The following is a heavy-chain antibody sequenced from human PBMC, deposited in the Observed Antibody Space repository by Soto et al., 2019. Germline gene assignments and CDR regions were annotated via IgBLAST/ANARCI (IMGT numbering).Heavy chain of an antibody. CDR2: VDDTGIT. CDR3: ARELRFLGFVPFDR. J-gene: IGHJ5*02. CDR1: GTSFSGYF. D-gene: IGHD3-3*01. Sequence: QVQLQQWGAGLLKPSETLSLTCAVHGTSFSGYFWSWIRQTPGKGLEWIGEVDDTGITYYNPSLKSRITMSVDKSTKQFSLRLNSVTAADTGVYYCARELRFLGFVPFDRWGQGILVT. V-gene: IGHV4-34*01.